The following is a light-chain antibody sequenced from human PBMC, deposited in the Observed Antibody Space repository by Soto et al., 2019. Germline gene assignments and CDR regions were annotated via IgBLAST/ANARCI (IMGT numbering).Light chain of an antibody. J-gene: IGKJ4*01. Sequence: EIVLTQSPGTLSLSPGERATLSCRASQSVRSNYLAWYQHKPGLAPRLLISGASNRATGIPARFSGSGSGTDFTLTISRLEPEDFAVYFCQQYGGSPLTFGGGTKVEIK. CDR2: GAS. CDR1: QSVRSNY. CDR3: QQYGGSPLT. V-gene: IGKV3-20*01.